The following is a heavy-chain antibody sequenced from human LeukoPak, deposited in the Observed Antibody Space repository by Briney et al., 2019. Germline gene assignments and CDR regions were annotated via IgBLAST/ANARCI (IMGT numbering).Heavy chain of an antibody. CDR1: GGSISSYY. CDR3: ARQLVVAALSDAFDI. V-gene: IGHV4-59*01. Sequence: SETLSLTCTVSGGSISSYYWSWIRQPPGKGLEWIGYIYYSGSTNYNPSLKSRVTISVDTSKNQFSLKLSSVTAAGTAVYYCARQLVVAALSDAFDIWGQGTMVTVSS. CDR2: IYYSGST. J-gene: IGHJ3*02. D-gene: IGHD2-15*01.